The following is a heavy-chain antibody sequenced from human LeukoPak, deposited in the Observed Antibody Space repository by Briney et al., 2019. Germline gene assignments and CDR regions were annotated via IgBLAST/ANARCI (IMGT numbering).Heavy chain of an antibody. CDR2: ISAYNGNT. Sequence: ASVKVSCKASGYTFTSYGISWVRQAPGQGLEWMGWISAYNGNTNYAQKLQGRVTMTTDTSTSTAYMELRSLRSDDTAVYYCARVGRGWYGYYYYGMDVWGQGTTVTVSS. J-gene: IGHJ6*02. V-gene: IGHV1-18*01. CDR1: GYTFTSYG. D-gene: IGHD6-19*01. CDR3: ARVGRGWYGYYYYGMDV.